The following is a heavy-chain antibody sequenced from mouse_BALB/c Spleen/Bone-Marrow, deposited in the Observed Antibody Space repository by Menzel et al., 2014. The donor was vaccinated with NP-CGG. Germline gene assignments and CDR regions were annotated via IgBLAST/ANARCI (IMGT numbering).Heavy chain of an antibody. CDR3: TRYDLTTRAFAY. V-gene: IGHV1-61*01. D-gene: IGHD3-3*01. J-gene: IGHJ3*01. CDR2: IHLSDSES. Sequence: VKLMESGAELVRPVASVKLSCKASGYSFTSYWMNWVKQRPGQGLEWIGMIHLSDSESRLNQKFKDKATLTVDKSSSTAYMQLSSPTSEDSAVYYCTRYDLTTRAFAYWGQGTLVTVSA. CDR1: GYSFTSYW.